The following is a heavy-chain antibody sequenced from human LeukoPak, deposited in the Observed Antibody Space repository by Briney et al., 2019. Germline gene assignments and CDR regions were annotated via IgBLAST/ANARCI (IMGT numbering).Heavy chain of an antibody. V-gene: IGHV3-23*01. J-gene: IGHJ4*02. CDR1: GFTFSNYA. D-gene: IGHD2-15*01. CDR2: ISGNDGST. CDR3: AKGRGYCTGGSCYSDY. Sequence: PGGPLRLSCTASGFTFSNYAMSWVRQAPGKGLEWVSTISGNDGSTYYADSVKGRSTISRDNSKNTLYLQMNSLRVEDTAIYYCAKGRGYCTGGSCYSDYWGQGTLVTVSS.